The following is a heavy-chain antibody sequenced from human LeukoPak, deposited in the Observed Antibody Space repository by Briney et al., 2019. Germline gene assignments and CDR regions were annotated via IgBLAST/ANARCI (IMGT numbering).Heavy chain of an antibody. Sequence: ASVKVSCKVFGYTLTALSLHWVRQAPGKGLEWMGRFYPEDSETIYARKFQGRVTMTEDTSTDTAYMELSSLRSEDTAVYFCAVSLTTGGYYGMDVWGQGTTVTVSS. V-gene: IGHV1-24*01. CDR1: GYTLTALS. D-gene: IGHD1-1*01. J-gene: IGHJ6*02. CDR2: FYPEDSET. CDR3: AVSLTTGGYYGMDV.